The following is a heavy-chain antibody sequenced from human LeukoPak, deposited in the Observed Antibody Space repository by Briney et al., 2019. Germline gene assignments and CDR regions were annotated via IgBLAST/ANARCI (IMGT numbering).Heavy chain of an antibody. Sequence: PSETLSLTCTVSGSSITTYTHWGWIRQSPGKGLEWIASIHHTGNTYYNPSLESRVTISVDKSKTQFSLKLSSVTAADTAVYYCARAKLLWFGELLLGNWFDPWGQGTLVTVSS. V-gene: IGHV4-38-2*02. D-gene: IGHD3-10*01. CDR2: IHHTGNT. CDR1: GSSITTYTH. J-gene: IGHJ5*02. CDR3: ARAKLLWFGELLLGNWFDP.